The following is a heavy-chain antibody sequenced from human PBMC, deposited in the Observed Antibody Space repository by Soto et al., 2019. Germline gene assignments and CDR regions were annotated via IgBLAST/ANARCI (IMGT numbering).Heavy chain of an antibody. D-gene: IGHD6-13*01. CDR2: TYYRSKWYN. V-gene: IGHV6-1*01. CDR3: AIGYSSSRYNWFEP. Sequence: SQTLSLTCAISGYSVSSNSAAWNWISQSPSRGLEWLGRTYYRSKWYNDYAVSVKSRITINPDTSKNQFSLQLNSVTPEDTAVYYCAIGYSSSRYNWFEPWGQGTLVTVSS. J-gene: IGHJ5*02. CDR1: GYSVSSNSAA.